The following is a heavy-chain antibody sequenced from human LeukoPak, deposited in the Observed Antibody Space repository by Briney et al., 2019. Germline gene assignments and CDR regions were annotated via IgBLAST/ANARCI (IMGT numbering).Heavy chain of an antibody. CDR1: GGSISSSDYF. V-gene: IGHV4-30-4*08. CDR2: IYYSGST. CDR3: ARGNNYIAPYYFDY. J-gene: IGHJ4*02. Sequence: KPSQTLSPTCAVSGGSISSSDYFWSWIRQPPGKGLEWIGCIYYSGSTDYNPSLKSRVTISVDTSKNQFSLKLTSVTAADTAVYYCARGNNYIAPYYFDYWGQGTLVTVSS. D-gene: IGHD4-11*01.